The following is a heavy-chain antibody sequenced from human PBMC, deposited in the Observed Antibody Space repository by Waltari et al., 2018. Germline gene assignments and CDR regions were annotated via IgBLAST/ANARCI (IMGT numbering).Heavy chain of an antibody. CDR1: GFTVSSNY. V-gene: IGHV3-53*01. CDR2: IYSGGST. D-gene: IGHD6-6*01. CDR3: ARTIAARPGAFDI. J-gene: IGHJ3*02. Sequence: EVQLVESGGGLIQPGGSLRLSCAASGFTVSSNYMSWVRQAPGKGLEWVSVIYSGGSTYYADSGKGRFTISRDNSKNTLYLQMNSLRAEDTAVYYCARTIAARPGAFDIWGQGTMVTVSS.